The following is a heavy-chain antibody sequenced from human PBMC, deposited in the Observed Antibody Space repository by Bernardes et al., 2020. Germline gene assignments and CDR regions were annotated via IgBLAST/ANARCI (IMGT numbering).Heavy chain of an antibody. D-gene: IGHD6-19*01. Sequence: GGSLRLSCVASGFTLSNYAMSWVHKAPGKGLEWVSSISISAGRTDYADSVKGRFTISRVNSKNMLYLQMNSLRAEDTAVYYCAKRRGSSDWYEVDYWGQGTLVTVSS. CDR1: GFTLSNYA. CDR2: ISISAGRT. J-gene: IGHJ4*02. V-gene: IGHV3-23*01. CDR3: AKRRGSSDWYEVDY.